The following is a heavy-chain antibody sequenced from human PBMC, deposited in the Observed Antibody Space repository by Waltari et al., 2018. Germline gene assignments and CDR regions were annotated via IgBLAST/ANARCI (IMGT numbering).Heavy chain of an antibody. CDR1: GYTFTGYY. Sequence: QMYLVQSGAEVKKPGASVKVSCKASGYTFTGYYIHWGRQGPGQGLEWMGRMNPNGGGGTYYAQKFQDRVTMTTDTSKKQFSLKLRSVTAADTAVYYCARDGHGRSWDLLPLDHWGQGSLVTVSS. V-gene: IGHV1-2*06. CDR3: ARDGHGRSWDLLPLDH. D-gene: IGHD1-26*01. CDR2: MNPNGGGGT. J-gene: IGHJ4*02.